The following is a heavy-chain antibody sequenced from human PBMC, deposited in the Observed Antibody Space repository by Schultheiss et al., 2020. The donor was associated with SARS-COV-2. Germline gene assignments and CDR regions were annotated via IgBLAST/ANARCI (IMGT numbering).Heavy chain of an antibody. V-gene: IGHV3-38-3*01. J-gene: IGHJ3*02. Sequence: GGSLRLSCAASGFTVSSNEMSWVRQAPGKGLEWVSSISGGSTYYADSRKGRFTISRDNSKNTLYLQMNSLRAEDTAVYYCARGLGIQSAFDIWGQGTMVTVSS. CDR1: GFTVSSNE. CDR3: ARGLGIQSAFDI. CDR2: ISGGST. D-gene: IGHD3-10*01.